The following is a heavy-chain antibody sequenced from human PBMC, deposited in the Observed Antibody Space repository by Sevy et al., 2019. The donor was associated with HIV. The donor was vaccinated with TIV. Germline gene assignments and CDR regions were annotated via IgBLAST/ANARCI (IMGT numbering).Heavy chain of an antibody. CDR1: GFTFSSYG. D-gene: IGHD3-3*01. V-gene: IGHV3-33*01. CDR3: ARDKIREVDDFWSGSVNWFDP. Sequence: GGSLRLSCAASGFTFSSYGMHWVRQAPGKGLEWVAVIWYDGSNKYYADSVKGRFTISRDNSKNTLYLQMNSLRAEDTAENYCARDKIREVDDFWSGSVNWFDPWGQGTLVTVSS. J-gene: IGHJ5*02. CDR2: IWYDGSNK.